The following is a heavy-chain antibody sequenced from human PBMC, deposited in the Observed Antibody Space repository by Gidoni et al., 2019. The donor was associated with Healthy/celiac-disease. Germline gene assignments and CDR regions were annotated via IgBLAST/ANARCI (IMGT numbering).Heavy chain of an antibody. V-gene: IGHV3-11*06. J-gene: IGHJ4*02. CDR3: AREYSSSSGFDY. D-gene: IGHD6-6*01. CDR2: ISSSSSYT. CDR1: GFTFSDYY. Sequence: QVQLVESGGGLVKPGGSLRLSCAASGFTFSDYYMSWIRQAPGKGLEWVSYISSSSSYTNYADSVKGRFTISRDNAKNSLYLQMNSLRAEDTAVYYCAREYSSSSGFDYWGQGTLVTVSS.